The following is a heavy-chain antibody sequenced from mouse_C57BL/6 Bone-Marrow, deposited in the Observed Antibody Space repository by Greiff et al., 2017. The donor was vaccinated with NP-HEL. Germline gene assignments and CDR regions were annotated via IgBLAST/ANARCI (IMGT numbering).Heavy chain of an antibody. CDR2: INYDGSST. Sequence: DVHLVESEGGLVQPGSSMKLSCTASGFTFSDYYMAWVRQVPEKGLEWVANINYDGSSTYYLDSLKSRFIISRDNAKNILYLQMSSLKSEDTATYYCARSYYGNYRFAYWGQGTLVTVSA. D-gene: IGHD2-1*01. J-gene: IGHJ3*01. CDR3: ARSYYGNYRFAY. V-gene: IGHV5-16*01. CDR1: GFTFSDYY.